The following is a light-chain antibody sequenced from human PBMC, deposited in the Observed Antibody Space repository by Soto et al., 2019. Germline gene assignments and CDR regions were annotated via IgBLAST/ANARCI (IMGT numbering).Light chain of an antibody. CDR1: QSVSSSY. CDR2: DVS. CDR3: QQSYSTPRT. J-gene: IGKJ1*01. Sequence: EIVLTQSPGTLSLSPGERATLSCRASQSVSSSYLAWYQPKPGQAPRLLIYDVSTRATGIPARFSGSGSGTDFTLTITSLEPEDFATYYCQQSYSTPRTFGQGTKVDIK. V-gene: IGKV3-20*01.